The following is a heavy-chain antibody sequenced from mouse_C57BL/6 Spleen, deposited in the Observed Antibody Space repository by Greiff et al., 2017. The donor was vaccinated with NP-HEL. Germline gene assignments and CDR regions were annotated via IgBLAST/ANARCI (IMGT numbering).Heavy chain of an antibody. Sequence: DVKLVESGGDLVKPGGSLKLSCAASGFTFSSYGMSWVRQTPDKRLEWVATISSGGSYTYYPDSVKGRFTISRDNAKNTLYLQMSSLKSEDTAMYYCARPSTGTGYAMDYWGQGTSVTVSS. CDR2: ISSGGSYT. CDR1: GFTFSSYG. J-gene: IGHJ4*01. D-gene: IGHD4-1*01. V-gene: IGHV5-6*02. CDR3: ARPSTGTGYAMDY.